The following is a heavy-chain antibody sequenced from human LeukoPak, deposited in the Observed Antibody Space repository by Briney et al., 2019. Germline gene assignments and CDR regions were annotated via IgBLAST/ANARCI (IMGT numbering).Heavy chain of an antibody. CDR1: GFTFSGYW. Sequence: GGSLRLSCAASGFTFSGYWMSWVRQAPGKGLEWVANIKQDGSQKYYVDSVRGRFTISRDNAKNSLYLQMNSLRAEDTAVYYCASQDYSNFDYWGQGTLVTVSS. D-gene: IGHD4-11*01. V-gene: IGHV3-7*01. CDR2: IKQDGSQK. CDR3: ASQDYSNFDY. J-gene: IGHJ4*02.